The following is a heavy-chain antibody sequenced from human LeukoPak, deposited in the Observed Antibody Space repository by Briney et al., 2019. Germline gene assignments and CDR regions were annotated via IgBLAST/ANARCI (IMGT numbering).Heavy chain of an antibody. Sequence: PGRSLRLSCAASGFTFSTYSIHWVRQAPGKGLEWVTVISADGRTQYYSDSVKGQFTISRDNSKNTLYLQMNSLRAEDTAVYYCAKDQRDKGVSGYYQTDAFDIWGQGTMVTVSS. V-gene: IGHV3-30*18. CDR1: GFTFSTYS. D-gene: IGHD3-22*01. CDR2: ISADGRTQ. J-gene: IGHJ3*02. CDR3: AKDQRDKGVSGYYQTDAFDI.